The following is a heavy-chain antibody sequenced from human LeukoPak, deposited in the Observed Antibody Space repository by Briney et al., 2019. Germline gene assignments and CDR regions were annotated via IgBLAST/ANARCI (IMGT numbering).Heavy chain of an antibody. J-gene: IGHJ4*02. CDR3: AKDRGY. Sequence: GESLRLSCAASGFTFSTYAMTWVRQAPGKGLEWVSAVSGSGETTYYADSVKGRFTISRDNSKNTLYLQMNSLRAEDTAVYYCAKDRGYWGQGTLVTVSS. V-gene: IGHV3-23*01. CDR2: VSGSGETT. CDR1: GFTFSTYA.